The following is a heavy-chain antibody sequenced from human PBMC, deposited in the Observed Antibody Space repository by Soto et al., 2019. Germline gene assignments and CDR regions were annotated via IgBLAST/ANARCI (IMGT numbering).Heavy chain of an antibody. D-gene: IGHD1-1*01. CDR3: ARDRRGYNWNDSVGY. Sequence: QVQLVQSGAEVKKPGASVKVSCKASGYTFTGYYMHWVRQAPGQGLEWMGWINPNSGGTNYAQKFQGRVTLTRDTSISTAYMELSRLRSDDTAVYYCARDRRGYNWNDSVGYWGQGTLVTVSS. CDR2: INPNSGGT. J-gene: IGHJ4*02. CDR1: GYTFTGYY. V-gene: IGHV1-2*02.